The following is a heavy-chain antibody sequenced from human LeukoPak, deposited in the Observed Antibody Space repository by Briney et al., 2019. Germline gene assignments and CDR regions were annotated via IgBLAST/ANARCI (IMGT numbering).Heavy chain of an antibody. Sequence: PGGSLRLSCAASGFTFKIYGMHWVRQAPGKGLVWVSLFKTDGSTTRYADSVKGRFTISRDNAKNTLYLQMNSLRDEDTAVYYCARSTSQGFDYWGQGTPVIVSS. CDR1: GFTFKIYG. CDR2: FKTDGSTT. CDR3: ARSTSQGFDY. J-gene: IGHJ4*02. V-gene: IGHV3-74*01.